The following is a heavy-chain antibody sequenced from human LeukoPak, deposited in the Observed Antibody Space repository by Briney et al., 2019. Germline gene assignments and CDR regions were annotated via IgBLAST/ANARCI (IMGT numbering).Heavy chain of an antibody. Sequence: GGSLRLSCAASGISFNDYWVTWIRQIPGKGLEWVANINGDESQKYYVNSVKGRFTISRDNAKDSVYLEMNSLRAEDTAVYYCTRDSGWLRLYYWGQGTLVTVSS. CDR3: TRDSGWLRLYY. J-gene: IGHJ4*02. V-gene: IGHV3-7*01. D-gene: IGHD5-12*01. CDR1: GISFNDYW. CDR2: INGDESQK.